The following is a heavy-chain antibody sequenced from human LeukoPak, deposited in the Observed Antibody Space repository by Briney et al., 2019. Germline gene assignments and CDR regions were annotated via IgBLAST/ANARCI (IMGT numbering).Heavy chain of an antibody. V-gene: IGHV5-51*01. D-gene: IGHD3-22*01. J-gene: IGHJ4*02. CDR2: IYPGDSDT. CDR3: ASGGYDSSGYPRG. CDR1: GYSFTSYW. Sequence: GEPLKFSCKGSGYSFTSYWIGWVRQMPGKGLELMGIIYPGDSDTRYSPSFEGQVTISADKSISTAYLQWSSLKASDTAMYYCASGGYDSSGYPRGWGQGTLVTVSS.